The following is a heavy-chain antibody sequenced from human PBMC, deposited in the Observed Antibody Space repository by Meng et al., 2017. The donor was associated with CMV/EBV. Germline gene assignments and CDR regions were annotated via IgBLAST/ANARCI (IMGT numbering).Heavy chain of an antibody. J-gene: IGHJ4*02. D-gene: IGHD6-6*01. CDR2: MNPNSGNT. CDR1: GYTFTSYD. V-gene: IGHV1-8*03. CDR3: ASGSSGDSSSSGFFDY. Sequence: ASVQVSCKASGYTFTSYDINWVRQATGQGREGMGWMNPNSGNTGYAQKFQGRVTITRNTSISTAYMELSSLRSEDTAVYYCASGSSGDSSSSGFFDYWGQGTLVTVSS.